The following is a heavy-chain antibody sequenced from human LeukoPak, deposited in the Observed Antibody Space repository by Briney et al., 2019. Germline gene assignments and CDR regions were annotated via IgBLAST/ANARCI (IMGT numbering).Heavy chain of an antibody. D-gene: IGHD6-6*01. CDR2: ISVSGGST. Sequence: GGSLRLSCAASGFTFSNYAMSWVRQAPGKGLEWVSAISVSGGSTYYADSVKGRFTISRDNSKNTLYLQMDSLRAEDTAVYYCAKDLLYSSSSAVDSWGQGSLVTVSS. J-gene: IGHJ4*02. CDR3: AKDLLYSSSSAVDS. V-gene: IGHV3-23*01. CDR1: GFTFSNYA.